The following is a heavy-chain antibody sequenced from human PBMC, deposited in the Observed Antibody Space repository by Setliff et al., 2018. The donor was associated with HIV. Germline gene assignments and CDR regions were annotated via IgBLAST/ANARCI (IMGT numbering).Heavy chain of an antibody. CDR1: GGSISSNW. V-gene: IGHV4-4*02. CDR3: ARDHVFGSRTGFDP. J-gene: IGHJ5*02. Sequence: PSETLSLTCAVSGGSISSNWWSWVRQPPGKGLEWIGEVFHRGSANSNAALRSRVMISVDTSKNQFSLKLSAVTAADTAVYYCARDHVFGSRTGFDPWGPGILVTVSS. CDR2: VFHRGSA. D-gene: IGHD3-10*01.